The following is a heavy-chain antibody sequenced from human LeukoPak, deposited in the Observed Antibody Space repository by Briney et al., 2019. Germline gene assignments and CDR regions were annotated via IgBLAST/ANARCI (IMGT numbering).Heavy chain of an antibody. CDR2: IYYSGST. CDR1: GGSISSYY. J-gene: IGHJ4*02. Sequence: SETLSLTCTVSGGSISSYYWSWIRQPPGKGLEWIGYIYYSGSTNYNPSLKSRVTISVDTSKNQFSLRLSSVTAADTAVYYCARDPSGYFNYWGQGTLATVSS. V-gene: IGHV4-59*01. CDR3: ARDPSGYFNY. D-gene: IGHD3-22*01.